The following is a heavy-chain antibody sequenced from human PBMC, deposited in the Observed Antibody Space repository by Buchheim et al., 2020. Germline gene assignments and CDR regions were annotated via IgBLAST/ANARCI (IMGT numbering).Heavy chain of an antibody. Sequence: QVQLQESGPGLVKPSQTLSLTCTVSGGSISSGSYYWSWIRQPAGKGLEWIGRIYTSGSTNYNPSLKSRVTISVDPSKNQFSLKLSSVTAADTAVYYCAREWDYDFDYFDYWGQGTL. CDR1: GGSISSGSYY. CDR2: IYTSGST. J-gene: IGHJ4*02. CDR3: AREWDYDFDYFDY. D-gene: IGHD3-3*01. V-gene: IGHV4-61*02.